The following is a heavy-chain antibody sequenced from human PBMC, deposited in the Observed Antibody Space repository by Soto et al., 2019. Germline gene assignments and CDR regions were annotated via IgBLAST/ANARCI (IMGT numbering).Heavy chain of an antibody. CDR2: ITYDGRNK. CDR1: GFTFSSYA. V-gene: IGHV3-30-3*01. CDR3: ARVLGYCSSTSCGYFDY. Sequence: QVQLVESGGGVVQPGRSLRLSCAASGFTFSSYAMHWVRQAPGKGLEWVAVITYDGRNKYYADSVKGRFTISRDNSKNTLYLPMDSLSAEYTSVYYCARVLGYCSSTSCGYFDYWGQGPLVTVSS. D-gene: IGHD2-2*01. J-gene: IGHJ4*02.